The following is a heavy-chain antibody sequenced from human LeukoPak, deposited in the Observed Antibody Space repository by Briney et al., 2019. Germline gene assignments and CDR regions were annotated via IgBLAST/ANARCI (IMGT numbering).Heavy chain of an antibody. V-gene: IGHV4-30-2*01. D-gene: IGHD3-10*01. CDR1: GGSISSGGYY. CDR2: IYHSGST. J-gene: IGHJ4*02. Sequence: PSQTLSLTCTVSGGSISSGGYYWSWIRQPPGKGLEWIGYIYHSGSTYYNPSLESRVTISVDRSKNQFSLKLSSVTAADTAVYYCARDEDGSGLSWGQGTLVTVSS. CDR3: ARDEDGSGLS.